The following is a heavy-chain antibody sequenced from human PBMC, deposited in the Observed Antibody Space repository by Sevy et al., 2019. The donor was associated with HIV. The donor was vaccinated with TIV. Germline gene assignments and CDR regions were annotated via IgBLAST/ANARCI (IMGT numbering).Heavy chain of an antibody. CDR3: AREFCSGGSCTFDY. Sequence: SETLSLTCTISGGSISSYYWSWIRQPPGKGLEWIGYIYYSGSTNYNPSLKSRITISVDTSKNQFSLKLSSLTAADTAVYYCAREFCSGGSCTFDYWGQGTLVTVSS. CDR2: IYYSGST. V-gene: IGHV4-59*01. CDR1: GGSISSYY. D-gene: IGHD2-15*01. J-gene: IGHJ4*02.